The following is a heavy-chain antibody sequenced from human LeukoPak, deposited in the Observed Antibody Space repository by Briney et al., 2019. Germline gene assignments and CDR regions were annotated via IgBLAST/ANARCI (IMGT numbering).Heavy chain of an antibody. CDR2: IYTSGST. D-gene: IGHD1-26*01. Sequence: SETLSLTCTVSGGSISSYYWSWIRQPAGKGLEWIGRIYTSGSTNYNPSLKSRVAMSVDTSKNQFSLKLSSVTAADTAVYYCARVPSGSYYLPFDYWGQGTLVTVSS. CDR1: GGSISSYY. V-gene: IGHV4-4*07. CDR3: ARVPSGSYYLPFDY. J-gene: IGHJ4*02.